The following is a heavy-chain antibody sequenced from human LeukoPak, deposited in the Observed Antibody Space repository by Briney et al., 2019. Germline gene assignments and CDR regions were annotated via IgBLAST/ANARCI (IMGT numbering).Heavy chain of an antibody. CDR2: ISGSGGST. V-gene: IGHV3-23*01. D-gene: IGHD6-19*01. CDR1: GFTFSSYA. CDR3: AKDRISSGWYQKTDFDY. J-gene: IGHJ4*02. Sequence: GGSLRLSCAASGFTFSSYAMSWVRQAPGKGLEWVSAISGSGGSTYYADSVKCRFTISRDNSKNTLYLQMNSLRAEDTAVYYCAKDRISSGWYQKTDFDYWGQGTLVTVSS.